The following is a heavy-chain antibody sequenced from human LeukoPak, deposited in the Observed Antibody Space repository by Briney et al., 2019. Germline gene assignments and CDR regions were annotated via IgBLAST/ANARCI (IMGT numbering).Heavy chain of an antibody. V-gene: IGHV3-23*01. CDR1: GFTFSSYA. CDR3: AKEFRIVVVPASPFDY. Sequence: GGSLRLSCAASGFTFSSYAMSWVRQAPGKGLEWVSAISGSGGSTYYADSVKGRFTISRDNSKNTLYLQMNSLRAEDTAVYYCAKEFRIVVVPASPFDYWGQGTLVTVSP. D-gene: IGHD2-2*01. CDR2: ISGSGGST. J-gene: IGHJ4*02.